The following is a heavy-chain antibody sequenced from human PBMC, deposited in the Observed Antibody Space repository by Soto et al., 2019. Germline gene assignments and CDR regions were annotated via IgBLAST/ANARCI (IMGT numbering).Heavy chain of an antibody. J-gene: IGHJ6*02. Sequence: SETLSLTCTVSGDSISGYYWSWIRQPPGKGLEWIGYIYYSGSTNYNPSLKSRVTISVDTSKSQFSLKLSSVTAADTALYYCARDGGRYYAMDVWGQGTTVTVYS. D-gene: IGHD3-3*01. CDR3: ARDGGRYYAMDV. CDR2: IYYSGST. CDR1: GDSISGYY. V-gene: IGHV4-59*01.